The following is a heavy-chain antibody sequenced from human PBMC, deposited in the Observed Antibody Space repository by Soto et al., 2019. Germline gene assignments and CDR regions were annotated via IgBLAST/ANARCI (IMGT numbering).Heavy chain of an antibody. Sequence: QVHLVESGGGVVQPGRSLRLSCAASGFPFSDYVIHWVRQAAGKGLEWVASMTYDGATEYYAASVKGRFTVSRDNSKRTLSLQMNSLRPEYTAVYYCARVRLTISVNDALDVWGQGTTVTVSS. V-gene: IGHV3-30*14. CDR1: GFPFSDYV. D-gene: IGHD3-10*01. J-gene: IGHJ3*01. CDR2: MTYDGATE. CDR3: ARVRLTISVNDALDV.